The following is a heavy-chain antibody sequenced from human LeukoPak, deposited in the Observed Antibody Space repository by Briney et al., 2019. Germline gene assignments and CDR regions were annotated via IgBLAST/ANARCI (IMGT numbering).Heavy chain of an antibody. CDR3: ARSSRGAAAGFDY. V-gene: IGHV4-59*02. CDR1: CGSVNNYY. J-gene: IGHJ4*02. Sequence: SETLSLTCTVSCGSVNNYYWSWIRQPPGKGLEWIGYIYYSGSTNYNPSLKSRVTVSVDTSKNQFSLKLTSVTAADTAVYYCARSSRGAAAGFDYWGQGTLVTVSS. CDR2: IYYSGST. D-gene: IGHD6-13*01.